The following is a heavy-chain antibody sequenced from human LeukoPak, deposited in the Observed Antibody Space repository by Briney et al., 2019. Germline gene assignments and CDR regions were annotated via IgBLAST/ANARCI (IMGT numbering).Heavy chain of an antibody. V-gene: IGHV3-48*01. CDR2: ISSSGASI. CDR1: GFTFSTYS. Sequence: GGSLRLSCEASGFTFSTYSMNWVRQAPGKGLEWVSYISSSGASIYYADSVKGRFTISRDNSKNTLYLQMNSLRAEDTAVYYCARGREATAPFDYWGQGTLVTVSS. J-gene: IGHJ4*02. D-gene: IGHD2-21*02. CDR3: ARGREATAPFDY.